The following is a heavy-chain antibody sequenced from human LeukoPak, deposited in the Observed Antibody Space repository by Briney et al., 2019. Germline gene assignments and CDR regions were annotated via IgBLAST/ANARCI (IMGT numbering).Heavy chain of an antibody. Sequence: ETLSLTCAVSGGPISSSNWWSWVRQAPGKGLEWVANTNQDGTEKYYVDSVKGRFTISRDNAKNSLYLQMNSLRVEDTAVYYCAKLAKYFYGSETYYFFEHWGQGTPVTASS. J-gene: IGHJ4*02. D-gene: IGHD3-10*01. CDR1: GGPISSSNW. V-gene: IGHV3-7*01. CDR2: TNQDGTEK. CDR3: AKLAKYFYGSETYYFFEH.